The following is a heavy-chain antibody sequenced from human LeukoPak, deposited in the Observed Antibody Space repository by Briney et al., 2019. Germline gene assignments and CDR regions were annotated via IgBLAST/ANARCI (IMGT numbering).Heavy chain of an antibody. D-gene: IGHD5-24*01. V-gene: IGHV1-24*01. CDR2: FDPEDGET. J-gene: IGHJ4*02. CDR3: ATGGYNWDVWED. CDR1: GYTLTELS. Sequence: GASVKVSCKVSGYTLTELSMHWVRQAPGKGLEWMGGFDPEDGETIYAQKFQGRVTMTEDTSTDTAYVELSSLRSEDTAVYYCATGGYNWDVWEDWGQGTLVTVSS.